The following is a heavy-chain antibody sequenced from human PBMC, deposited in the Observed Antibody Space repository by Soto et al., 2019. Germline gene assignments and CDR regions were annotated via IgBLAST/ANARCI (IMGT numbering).Heavy chain of an antibody. Sequence: PSETLSLTHCLWCVSISIYYGSWIGPPPGKGLEWIGYIYYSGSTNCNPSLKSRVTISVDTSKNQFSLKLSSVTAADTAVYYCARGGKRATIIDYWGQGTLVTVAS. J-gene: IGHJ4*02. D-gene: IGHD3-16*01. CDR1: CVSISIYY. CDR3: ARGGKRATIIDY. V-gene: IGHV4-59*01. CDR2: IYYSGST.